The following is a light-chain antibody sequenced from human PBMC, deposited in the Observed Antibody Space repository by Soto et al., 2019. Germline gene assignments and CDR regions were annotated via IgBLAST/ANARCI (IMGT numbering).Light chain of an antibody. J-gene: IGLJ3*02. V-gene: IGLV2-14*01. CDR3: SSYTSSSTHWV. Sequence: QSALTQPASVSGSPGQSITISCTGTSSDVGGYNYVSWYQQHPGKAPKLMIYEVSNRPSGVSNRFSGSKSGNTASLTISGLQAEDEADYYCSSYTSSSTHWVFGGATNFTVL. CDR1: SSDVGGYNY. CDR2: EVS.